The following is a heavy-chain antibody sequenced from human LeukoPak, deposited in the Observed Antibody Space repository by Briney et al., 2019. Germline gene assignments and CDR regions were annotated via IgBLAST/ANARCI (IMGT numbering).Heavy chain of an antibody. CDR2: ISSSATTI. D-gene: IGHD6-13*01. CDR3: ARDHSSSWNYFDY. J-gene: IGHJ4*02. V-gene: IGHV3-48*04. Sequence: HSGGSLRLSSAASGFTFSSYSMNWVRQAPGKGLEWVSSISSSATTIYYADSVKGRFTISRGNAKKSLYLQMNSLRAEDTAVYYCARDHSSSWNYFDYWGQGTLVTVSS. CDR1: GFTFSSYS.